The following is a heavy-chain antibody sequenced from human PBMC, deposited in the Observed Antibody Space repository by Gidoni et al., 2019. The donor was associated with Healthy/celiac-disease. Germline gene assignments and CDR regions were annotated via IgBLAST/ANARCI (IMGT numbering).Heavy chain of an antibody. CDR2: IYYSGST. V-gene: IGHV4-39*01. D-gene: IGHD5-12*01. J-gene: IGHJ3*02. CDR1: GGSISSSSYY. Sequence: QLQLQESGPGLVKPSETLSLTCTVAGGSISSSSYYWGWLRQPPGKVLEWIGSIYYSGSTYYNPSLKSRVTISGDTSKNQFSLKRSSVTAADTAVYYCARPSLEMATIGATDAFDIWGQGTMVTVSS. CDR3: ARPSLEMATIGATDAFDI.